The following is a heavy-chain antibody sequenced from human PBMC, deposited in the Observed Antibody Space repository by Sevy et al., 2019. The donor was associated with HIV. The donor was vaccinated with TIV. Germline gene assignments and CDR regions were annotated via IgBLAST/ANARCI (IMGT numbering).Heavy chain of an antibody. Sequence: GSLRLSCAASGFTFTNAWMNWVRQAPGKGLEWVGRIKSETDGGTTDYAEPVKGRFSISRDDSKNTLYLQMNSLKIEDTAVYYCSMEDGYNYFDYWGQGALVTVSS. CDR1: GFTFTNAW. V-gene: IGHV3-15*07. D-gene: IGHD5-12*01. CDR2: IKSETDGGTT. CDR3: SMEDGYNYFDY. J-gene: IGHJ4*02.